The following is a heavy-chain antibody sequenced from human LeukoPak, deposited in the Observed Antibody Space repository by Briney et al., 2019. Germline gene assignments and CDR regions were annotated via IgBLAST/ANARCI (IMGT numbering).Heavy chain of an antibody. CDR2: ITSSSSTI. D-gene: IGHD3-3*01. J-gene: IGHJ4*02. Sequence: GGPLGLSCAASGFTFSSYSMNWVRKAPGKGLEGISYITSSSSTIYSADSVKGRFTISRDNAKNSLYLQMNSLRDEDTAVYYCARRYDFWSGYLDYWGQGTLVTVSS. V-gene: IGHV3-48*02. CDR1: GFTFSSYS. CDR3: ARRYDFWSGYLDY.